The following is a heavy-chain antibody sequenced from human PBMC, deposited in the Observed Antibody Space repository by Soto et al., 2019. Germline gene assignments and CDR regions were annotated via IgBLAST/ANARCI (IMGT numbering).Heavy chain of an antibody. J-gene: IGHJ6*02. Sequence: QEELVQSGAEVKKPGSSVNVSCRTSEGTFASYSITWLRQAPGQRLEWMGEIIPLMRTVNYAQKFQDRVTITGDRSTSTVYMALSSLRSDATAVYYCARDPVDLFGYLDVWGQGTPVTVSS. CDR2: IIPLMRTV. CDR1: EGTFASYS. CDR3: ARDPVDLFGYLDV. D-gene: IGHD2-21*01. V-gene: IGHV1-69*06.